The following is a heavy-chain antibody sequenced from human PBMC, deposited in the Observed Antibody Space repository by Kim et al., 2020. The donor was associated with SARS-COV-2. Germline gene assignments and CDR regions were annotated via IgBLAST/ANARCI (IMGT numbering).Heavy chain of an antibody. CDR3: AKDFLSYSGLDY. J-gene: IGHJ4*02. CDR2: ISGDGAGT. CDR1: GFIFSNNA. V-gene: IGHV3-23*01. D-gene: IGHD3-10*01. Sequence: GGSLRRSCAASGFIFSNNAMGWVRQAPGKGLEWVSVISGDGAGTYYADSVKGRFAISRDISKNTLYLQMNSLRAEDTALYYCAKDFLSYSGLDYWGRGT.